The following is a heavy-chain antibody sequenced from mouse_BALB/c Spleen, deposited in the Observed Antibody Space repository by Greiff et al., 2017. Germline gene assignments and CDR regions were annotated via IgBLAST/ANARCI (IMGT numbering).Heavy chain of an antibody. CDR3: ARHYYGSSYEMDY. CDR1: GFTFSSYA. D-gene: IGHD1-1*01. J-gene: IGHJ4*01. Sequence: DVKLQESGGGLVKPGGSLKLSCAASGFTFSSYAMSWVRQTPEKRLEWVATISSGGSYTYYPDSVKGRFTISRDNAKNTLYLQMSSLRSEDTAMYYCARHYYGSSYEMDYWGQGTSVTVSS. V-gene: IGHV5-9-3*01. CDR2: ISSGGSYT.